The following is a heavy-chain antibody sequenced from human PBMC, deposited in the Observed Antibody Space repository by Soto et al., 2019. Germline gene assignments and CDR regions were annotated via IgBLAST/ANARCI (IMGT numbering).Heavy chain of an antibody. J-gene: IGHJ6*02. CDR1: GYTFTGYY. D-gene: IGHD6-19*01. V-gene: IGHV1-2*04. CDR3: ARERTVSSGWYYYGMDV. Sequence: ASVKVSCKASGYTFTGYYMHWVRQAPGQGLEWMGWINPNSGGTNYAQKFQGWVTMTRDTSISTAYMELSRLRSDDTAVYYCARERTVSSGWYYYGMDVWGQGTTVTVSS. CDR2: INPNSGGT.